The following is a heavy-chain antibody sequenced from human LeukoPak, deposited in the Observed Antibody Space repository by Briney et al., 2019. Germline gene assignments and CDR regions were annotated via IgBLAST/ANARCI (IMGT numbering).Heavy chain of an antibody. CDR3: ARQTRGYSYGYHYYYMDV. CDR2: INHSGST. V-gene: IGHV4-34*01. J-gene: IGHJ6*03. D-gene: IGHD5-18*01. Sequence: KPSETLSLTCAVYGGSFSGYYWSWIRQPPGKGLEWIGEINHSGSTYYNPSLKSRVTISVDTSKNQFSLKLSSVTAADTAVYYCARQTRGYSYGYHYYYMDVWGKGTTVTVSS. CDR1: GGSFSGYY.